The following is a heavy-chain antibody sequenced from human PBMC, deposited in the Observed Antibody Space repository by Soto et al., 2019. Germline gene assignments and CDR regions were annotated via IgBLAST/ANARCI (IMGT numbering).Heavy chain of an antibody. J-gene: IGHJ4*02. Sequence: EVQLLESGGGLVQPGGSLRLSCAASGFTFSSYAMSWVRQAPGKGLEWVSAISGSGGSTYYADSVKGRFTISRDNSKNTLYLQMNSLRAEDTAVDYGAKVAYYDFWSGYFDHWGQGTLVTVSS. CDR2: ISGSGGST. CDR1: GFTFSSYA. CDR3: AKVAYYDFWSGYFDH. V-gene: IGHV3-23*01. D-gene: IGHD3-3*01.